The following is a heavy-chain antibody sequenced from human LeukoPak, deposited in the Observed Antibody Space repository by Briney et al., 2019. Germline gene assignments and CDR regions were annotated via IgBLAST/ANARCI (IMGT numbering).Heavy chain of an antibody. V-gene: IGHV3-74*01. CDR1: GFTFSGYW. Sequence: GGSLRLSCAASGFTFSGYWMHWVRQAPEKGLVCVASIKFDGSSTYYADSVKGRFAIFRDNAQNTLYLQMNSLRDEDTAVYYCAIPYSGSYFSYWGQGTQVTVSS. CDR3: AIPYSGSYFSY. D-gene: IGHD1-26*01. CDR2: IKFDGSST. J-gene: IGHJ4*02.